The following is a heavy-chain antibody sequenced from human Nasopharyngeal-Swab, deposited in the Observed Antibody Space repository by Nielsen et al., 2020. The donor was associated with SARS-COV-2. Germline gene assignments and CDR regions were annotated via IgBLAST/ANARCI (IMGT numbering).Heavy chain of an antibody. J-gene: IGHJ5*02. CDR2: IYWDDDK. V-gene: IGHV2-5*02. CDR1: GFSLSTSGVG. Sequence: SGPTLVKPTQTLTLTCAFSGFSLSTSGVGVGWIRQPPGKALEWLAFIYWDDDKRYSPSLKSRLTITKDTSKNQVVLTMTNMDPVDTATYYCAHRLVGATNNWFDPWGQGTLVTVSS. CDR3: AHRLVGATNNWFDP. D-gene: IGHD1-26*01.